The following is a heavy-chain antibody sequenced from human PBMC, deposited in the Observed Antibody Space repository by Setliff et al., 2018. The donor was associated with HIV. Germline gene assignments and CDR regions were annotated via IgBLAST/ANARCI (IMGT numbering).Heavy chain of an antibody. V-gene: IGHV6-1*01. Sequence: PSQTISLTCAISGDSVSNYSAAWNWIRQSPSRGLEWLGRTFHRSKWYSDYAESVRSRITINPDTSKNQLSLQLHSVTPEDTAVYYCARSITTAGTVFDYWGQGTLVTV. CDR2: TFHRSKWYS. D-gene: IGHD6-13*01. J-gene: IGHJ4*02. CDR1: GDSVSNYSAA. CDR3: ARSITTAGTVFDY.